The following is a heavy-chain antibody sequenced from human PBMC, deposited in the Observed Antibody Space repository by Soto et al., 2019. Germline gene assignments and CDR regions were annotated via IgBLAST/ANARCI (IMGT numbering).Heavy chain of an antibody. Sequence: QVQLQESGPGLVKPSETLSLTCTVSSGSISSYYWSWIRQHPGKGLEWIGYIHYSGGTNYNPYLRSRVTISADTYKNRFSLKLSSVTAADTAVYYCARTQGYSFGFPFDYWGQVTLVTVSS. CDR2: IHYSGGT. CDR1: SGSISSYY. J-gene: IGHJ4*02. V-gene: IGHV4-59*01. CDR3: ARTQGYSFGFPFDY. D-gene: IGHD5-18*01.